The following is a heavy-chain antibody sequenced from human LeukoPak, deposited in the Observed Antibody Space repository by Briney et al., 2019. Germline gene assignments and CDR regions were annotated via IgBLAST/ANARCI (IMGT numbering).Heavy chain of an antibody. Sequence: SVKVSCKASGGTFSSYAISWVRQAPGQGLEWMGRIIPIFGTANYAQKFQGRVTITTDESTSTAYMELSSLRSEDTAVYYCARDSPGTRGDIRWWYDPWGQGTLVTVSS. V-gene: IGHV1-69*05. CDR3: ARDSPGTRGDIRWWYDP. CDR1: GGTFSSYA. D-gene: IGHD4-17*01. CDR2: IIPIFGTA. J-gene: IGHJ5*02.